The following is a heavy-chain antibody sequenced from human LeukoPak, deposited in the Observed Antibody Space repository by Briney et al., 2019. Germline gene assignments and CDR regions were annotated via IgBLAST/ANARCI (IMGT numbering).Heavy chain of an antibody. V-gene: IGHV1-46*01. Sequence: GASVTVSCTASGYTFTSYYMHWGRQAPGQGLEWMGIINPSGGSTSYAQKFQGRVTMTRDTSTSTVYMELSSLRSEDTAVYYCARDLGYCSGGSCTLPNWFDPWGQGTLVTVSS. CDR3: ARDLGYCSGGSCTLPNWFDP. J-gene: IGHJ5*02. CDR2: INPSGGST. CDR1: GYTFTSYY. D-gene: IGHD2-15*01.